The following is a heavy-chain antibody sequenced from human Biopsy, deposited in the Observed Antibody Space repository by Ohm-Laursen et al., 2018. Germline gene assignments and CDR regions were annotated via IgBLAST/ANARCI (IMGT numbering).Heavy chain of an antibody. Sequence: SDTLSLTCTVSGDSISSYYWSWIRQPPGKGLQWIGYVYYTGSTDYNPSLQSRVTTSVDTSKNHFSLRLRSVTPADTAIYYCARDRGYYSYGTVPGYFDLWGRGTLVTVSS. J-gene: IGHJ2*01. V-gene: IGHV4-59*01. CDR2: VYYTGST. CDR1: GDSISSYY. D-gene: IGHD2-15*01. CDR3: ARDRGYYSYGTVPGYFDL.